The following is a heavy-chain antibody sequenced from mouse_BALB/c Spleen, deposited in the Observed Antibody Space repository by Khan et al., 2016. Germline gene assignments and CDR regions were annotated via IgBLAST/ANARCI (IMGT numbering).Heavy chain of an antibody. D-gene: IGHD1-1*01. CDR3: ASTSTGYYGSLDY. J-gene: IGHJ4*01. V-gene: IGHV14-3*02. CDR2: IDPANDNT. CDR1: GFNIKDTY. Sequence: VQLQQSGAELVKPGASVKLSCTASGFNIKDTYMHWVKQRPEQGLEWIGRIDPANDNTKYDPKFQGKATITADTYSNTAYMQLSSLTSEDTAVYYCASTSTGYYGSLDYWCQGTSVPVSS.